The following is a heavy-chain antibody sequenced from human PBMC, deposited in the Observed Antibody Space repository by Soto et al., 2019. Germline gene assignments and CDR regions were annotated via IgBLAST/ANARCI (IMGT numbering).Heavy chain of an antibody. D-gene: IGHD3-22*01. V-gene: IGHV3-23*01. J-gene: IGHJ6*02. CDR1: GFSFSSYN. Sequence: GSLRLNGAAAGFSFSSYNMFWVRRALGKGLEWVSVISDSGDTRHYKDSVKGRFTVSRDNSKNTLYLKMNKLRAEDRAVYFCEKGNYYDPLKYGMEGWGQGTTVIVSS. CDR3: EKGNYYDPLKYGMEG. CDR2: ISDSGDTR.